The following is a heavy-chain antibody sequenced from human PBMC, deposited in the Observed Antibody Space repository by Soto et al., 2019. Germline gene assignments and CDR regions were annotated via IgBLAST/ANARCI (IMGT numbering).Heavy chain of an antibody. CDR1: GYSFTSYW. V-gene: IGHV5-10-1*01. CDR2: IDPSDSYT. D-gene: IGHD3-9*01. J-gene: IGHJ4*02. Sequence: GESLKISCKGSGYSFTSYWISWVRQMPGKGLEWMGRIDPSDSYTNYSPSFQGHVTISADKSISTAYLQWSSLKASDTAMYYCERHVEVANYDILTGWGQGTLVTVSS. CDR3: ERHVEVANYDILTG.